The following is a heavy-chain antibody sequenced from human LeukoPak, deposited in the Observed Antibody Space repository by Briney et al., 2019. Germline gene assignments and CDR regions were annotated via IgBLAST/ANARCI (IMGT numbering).Heavy chain of an antibody. J-gene: IGHJ4*02. D-gene: IGHD4-17*01. CDR3: AKEFRGVTTYY. CDR1: GFTFTKYA. V-gene: IGHV3-23*01. Sequence: PGGSLRLSCAASGFTFTKYAMSWVRQAPGKGLEWVSGISGSGDSTYYADSVKGRFTISRDNSKNTLYLQMNSLRAEDTAVYYCAKEFRGVTTYYWGQGTLVTVSS. CDR2: ISGSGDST.